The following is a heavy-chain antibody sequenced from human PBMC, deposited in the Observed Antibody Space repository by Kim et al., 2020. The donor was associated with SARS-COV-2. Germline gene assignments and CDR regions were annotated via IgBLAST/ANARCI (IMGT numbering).Heavy chain of an antibody. CDR3: ARDLAGYYDSSGYYDY. V-gene: IGHV3-11*04. J-gene: IGHJ4*02. Sequence: SVKGRFTISRDNAKNSLYLQMNSLRAEDTAVYYCARDLAGYYDSSGYYDYWGQGTLVTVSS. D-gene: IGHD3-22*01.